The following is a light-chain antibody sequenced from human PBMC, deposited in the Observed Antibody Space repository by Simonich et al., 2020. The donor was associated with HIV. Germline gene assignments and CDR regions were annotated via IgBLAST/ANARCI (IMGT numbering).Light chain of an antibody. CDR1: QSVSSN. CDR2: GAS. J-gene: IGKJ4*01. CDR3: QQYNNCPT. Sequence: EIVMTQSPGTLSVSPGERATLSCRARQSVSSNLAWYQQKPGQAPRLLIYGASTRATGIPARFSGSGSGTEFTLIINNMQSEDFAVYYCQQYNNCPTFGGGTKVEIK. V-gene: IGKV3-15*01.